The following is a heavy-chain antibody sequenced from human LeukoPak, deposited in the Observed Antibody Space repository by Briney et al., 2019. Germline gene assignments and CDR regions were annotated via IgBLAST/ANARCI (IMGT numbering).Heavy chain of an antibody. CDR3: ARQPTGHPNWFDP. D-gene: IGHD2-8*02. Sequence: SETLSLTCTASGGPISIRSYSWAWIRQSPGKGLEWIGVIHYNGNNYYNPSLKSRVTISVDTSRMQFSLKLTSLTAADTAVYYCARQPTGHPNWFDPWGQGTLVTVSS. J-gene: IGHJ5*02. CDR2: IHYNGNN. V-gene: IGHV4-39*01. CDR1: GGPISIRSYS.